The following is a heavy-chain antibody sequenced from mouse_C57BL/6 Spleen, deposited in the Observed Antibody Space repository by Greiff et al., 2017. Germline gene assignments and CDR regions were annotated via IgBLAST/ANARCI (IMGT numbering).Heavy chain of an antibody. Sequence: EVKLMESGGGLVKPGGSLKLSCAASGFTFSSYAMSWVRQTPEKRLEWVATISDGGSYTYYPDNVKGRFTISRDNAKSNLYLQMSHLKSEDTAMYYCARDYGISSWFAYWGQGTLVTVSA. CDR2: ISDGGSYT. V-gene: IGHV5-4*01. CDR3: ARDYGISSWFAY. D-gene: IGHD1-1*01. CDR1: GFTFSSYA. J-gene: IGHJ3*01.